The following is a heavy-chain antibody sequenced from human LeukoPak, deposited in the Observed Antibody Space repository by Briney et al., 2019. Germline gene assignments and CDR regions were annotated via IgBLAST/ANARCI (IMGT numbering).Heavy chain of an antibody. CDR1: GYTFTGYY. V-gene: IGHV1-2*02. D-gene: IGHD3-10*01. Sequence: ASVKVSCKASGYTFTGYYMHWVRKTPGQGLEWMGWINPNTGDTNYGRKFQGRVTMTRDTSINTAYMELRGLRSDDTAVYYCARSRRVGNGEYPDYWGQGTLVTVSS. J-gene: IGHJ4*02. CDR3: ARSRRVGNGEYPDY. CDR2: INPNTGDT.